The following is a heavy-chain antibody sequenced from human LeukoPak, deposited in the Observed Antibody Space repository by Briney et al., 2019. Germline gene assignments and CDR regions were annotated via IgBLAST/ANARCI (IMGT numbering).Heavy chain of an antibody. V-gene: IGHV3-48*03. Sequence: GGSLRLSCAASGFTFSSYAMHWVRQAPGKGLEWVSYISSSGSTIYYADSVKGRFTISRDSAKNSLYLQMNSLRAEDTAVYYCAREGNFYFDYWGEGTLLTVSS. J-gene: IGHJ4*02. CDR3: AREGNFYFDY. CDR2: ISSSGSTI. CDR1: GFTFSSYA. D-gene: IGHD1-7*01.